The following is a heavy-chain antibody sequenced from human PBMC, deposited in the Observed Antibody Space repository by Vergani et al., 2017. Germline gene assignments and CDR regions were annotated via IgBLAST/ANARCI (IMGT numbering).Heavy chain of an antibody. Sequence: QVQLVESGGGVVQPGRSLRLSCAASGFTFSSYGMHWVRQAPGKGLEWVAVIWYDGSNKYYADSVTGRFTISRDNSKNTLYLQMNSLRAEDTAVYSCAREPLRGHPFDIWGQGTMVTVSS. J-gene: IGHJ3*02. CDR3: AREPLRGHPFDI. CDR1: GFTFSSYG. V-gene: IGHV3-33*01. D-gene: IGHD3-16*01. CDR2: IWYDGSNK.